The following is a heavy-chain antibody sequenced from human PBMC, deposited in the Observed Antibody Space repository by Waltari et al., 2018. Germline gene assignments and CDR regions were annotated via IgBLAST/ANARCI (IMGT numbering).Heavy chain of an antibody. V-gene: IGHV3-7*01. CDR2: IMTDGREE. J-gene: IGHJ3*02. Sequence: EVQLVESGGGLVQPGGSLRLSCAASGFTLSNYWMSWVRQAPGKWLEWVANIMTDGREEYYVDSVRGRFTISRDNAKNSLYLQMNSLRPEDTAVYYCVRDQWFAFDIWGQGTMVTVSS. CDR1: GFTLSNYW. D-gene: IGHD3-22*01. CDR3: VRDQWFAFDI.